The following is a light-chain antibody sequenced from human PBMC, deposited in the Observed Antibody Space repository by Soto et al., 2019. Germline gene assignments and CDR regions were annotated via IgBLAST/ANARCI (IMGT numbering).Light chain of an antibody. J-gene: IGKJ5*01. V-gene: IGKV3-11*01. CDR2: DTS. CDR3: QQRNSWPLT. Sequence: SVSAQSAATLSLSPGERATRSCRVSQSVGSFFAWYQQKPGQAPRLLIYDTSIRATGIPARFSGSGSGTDFTLTISRLEPEDFAVYYCQQRNSWPLTFGQGTRLEIK. CDR1: QSVGSF.